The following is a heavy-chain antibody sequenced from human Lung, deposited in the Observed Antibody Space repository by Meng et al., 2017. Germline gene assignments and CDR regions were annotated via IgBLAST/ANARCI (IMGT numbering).Heavy chain of an antibody. CDR2: INHSGST. CDR1: GGSFGDYY. CDR3: ARGPTTMAHDFDY. D-gene: IGHD4-11*01. J-gene: IGHJ4*02. Sequence: QVQHRHWGAGFFNPSGNLSLTCVVSGGSFGDYYWSGIRQPPGKGLEWIGEINHSGSTNYNPSLESRATISVDTSQNNLSLKLSSVTAADSAVYYCARGPTTMAHDFDYWGQGTLVTVSS. V-gene: IGHV4-34*01.